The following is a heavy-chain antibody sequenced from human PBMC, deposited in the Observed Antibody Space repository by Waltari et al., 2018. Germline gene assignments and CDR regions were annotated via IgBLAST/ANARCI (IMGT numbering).Heavy chain of an antibody. J-gene: IGHJ5*02. CDR1: GGSISSYY. Sequence: QVQLQESGPGLVKPSETLSLTCTVSGGSISSYYWSWIRQPPGKGLEWIGYIYYSGSTNYNPSLKSRVTRSVDTSKYQFSLKLSSVTAADTAVYYCAREEVYDSSGYYSWFDPWGQGTLVTVSS. D-gene: IGHD3-22*01. CDR3: AREEVYDSSGYYSWFDP. CDR2: IYYSGST. V-gene: IGHV4-59*01.